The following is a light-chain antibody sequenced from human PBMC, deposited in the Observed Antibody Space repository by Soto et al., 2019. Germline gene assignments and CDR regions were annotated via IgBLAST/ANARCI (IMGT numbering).Light chain of an antibody. Sequence: QSVLTQPPSVSGAPGQRVTISCTGSRSNIGAGYDVHWYQQLPGTAPKLLIYGTNNRPSGVPDRFSGSKSGMSASLAITGLQAADEANYYCSSYTISNTLPFVFGTGTKLTVL. CDR3: SSYTISNTLPFV. J-gene: IGLJ1*01. V-gene: IGLV1-40*01. CDR2: GTN. CDR1: RSNIGAGYD.